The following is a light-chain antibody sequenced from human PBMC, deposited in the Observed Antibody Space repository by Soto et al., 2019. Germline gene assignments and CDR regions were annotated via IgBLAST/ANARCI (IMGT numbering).Light chain of an antibody. J-gene: IGKJ1*01. Sequence: DIQMTQSPSSLSASVGDRVTITCRASQSISTYLHWYQQKPGKAPNLLIYAASTLQSGVPSRFSGSGSGTEFTLSISGLQPDDFATYYCQQYNPYSPWTFGQGTKVDIK. CDR3: QQYNPYSPWT. CDR2: AAS. V-gene: IGKV1-5*01. CDR1: QSISTY.